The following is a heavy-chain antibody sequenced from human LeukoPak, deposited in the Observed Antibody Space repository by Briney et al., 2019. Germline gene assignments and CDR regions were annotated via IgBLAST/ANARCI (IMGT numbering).Heavy chain of an antibody. J-gene: IGHJ4*02. Sequence: PSETLSLTCAVYGGSFSGYYWSWIRQPPGKGLEWIGEINHSGSTNYNPSLKSRVTISVDTSKNQFSLKLSSVTAADTAVNYCARSPSAVTIYYFDYWGQGTLVTVSS. CDR3: ARSPSAVTIYYFDY. D-gene: IGHD4-17*01. CDR2: INHSGST. V-gene: IGHV4-34*01. CDR1: GGSFSGYY.